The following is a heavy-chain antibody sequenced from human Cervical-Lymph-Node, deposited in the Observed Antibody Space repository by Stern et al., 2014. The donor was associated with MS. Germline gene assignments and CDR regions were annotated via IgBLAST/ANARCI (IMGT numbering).Heavy chain of an antibody. CDR2: IRSKANNYAT. Sequence: EVQLVESGGGVVQPGGSLKLSWAASGFTFRDSAMHSVRQDSRKGLEWVGRIRSKANNYATAYAESMKGRIIISRDDSSNTAFLQMDSLKTEDTAVYYCARHGDPNSHCSGDTCLTYYFDYWGQGTPVTVST. D-gene: IGHD2-15*01. V-gene: IGHV3-73*01. CDR3: ARHGDPNSHCSGDTCLTYYFDY. CDR1: GFTFRDSA. J-gene: IGHJ4*02.